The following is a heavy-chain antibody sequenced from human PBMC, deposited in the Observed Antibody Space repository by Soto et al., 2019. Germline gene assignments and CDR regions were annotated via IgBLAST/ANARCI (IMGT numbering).Heavy chain of an antibody. J-gene: IGHJ4*02. CDR1: GFTFSGSA. Sequence: EVQLVESGGGLVQPGGSLKLSCAASGFTFSGSAMHWVRQASGKGLEWVGRIRSKANSYATAYAASVKGRFTISRDDSKNTAYLQMNSLRTEDTAVYYCTRLGSGWDWGQGTLVTVSS. CDR3: TRLGSGWD. V-gene: IGHV3-73*02. CDR2: IRSKANSYAT. D-gene: IGHD6-19*01.